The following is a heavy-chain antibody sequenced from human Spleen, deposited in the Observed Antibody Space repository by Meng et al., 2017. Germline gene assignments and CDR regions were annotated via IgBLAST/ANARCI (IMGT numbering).Heavy chain of an antibody. V-gene: IGHV3-23*01. CDR1: GFTFSTYS. CDR2: ISGSGGST. D-gene: IGHD3-10*01. Sequence: GESLKISCAASGFTFSTYSMNWVRQAPGKGLEWVSAISGSGGSTYYADSVKGRFTISRDNSKNTLYLQMNSLRAEDTAVYYCARDGPPSLWFGELLVIAYYYYGMDVWGQGTTVTVSS. J-gene: IGHJ6*02. CDR3: ARDGPPSLWFGELLVIAYYYYGMDV.